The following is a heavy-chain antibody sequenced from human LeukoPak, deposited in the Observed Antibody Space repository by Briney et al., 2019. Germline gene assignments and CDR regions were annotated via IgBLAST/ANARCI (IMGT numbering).Heavy chain of an antibody. CDR3: ARHYGSGNNWFDP. CDR1: GYTFTSYG. D-gene: IGHD3-10*01. J-gene: IGHJ5*02. CDR2: MSAYNGST. Sequence: ASVKVSCKASGYTFTSYGISWVRHAPGQGLEWMGWMSAYNGSTNYAQKLQGRVTMTTDTSTSTAYMELRSLRSDDTAVYYCARHYGSGNNWFDPWGQGTLVTVSS. V-gene: IGHV1-18*01.